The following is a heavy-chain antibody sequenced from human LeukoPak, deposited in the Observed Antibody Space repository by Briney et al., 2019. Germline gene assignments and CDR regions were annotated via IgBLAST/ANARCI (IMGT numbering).Heavy chain of an antibody. CDR1: GFTFSNYG. Sequence: GGSLRLSCAASGFTFSNYGMHWVRQAPGKGLEWVVGMSSDGSKKFYADSVKDRFTISRDNSKNTLYLQMSSLRAEDTAVYYCAKGLYSSSSVIDYWGQGTLVTVSS. CDR2: MSSDGSKK. CDR3: AKGLYSSSSVIDY. V-gene: IGHV3-30*18. J-gene: IGHJ4*02. D-gene: IGHD6-6*01.